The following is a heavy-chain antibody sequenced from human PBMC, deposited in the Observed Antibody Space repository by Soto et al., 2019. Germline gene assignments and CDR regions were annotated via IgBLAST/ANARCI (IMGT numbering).Heavy chain of an antibody. J-gene: IGHJ5*02. CDR1: GYTFTGYY. CDR3: ARGRKLRFLEWLLYRYDWFDP. V-gene: IGHV1-2*04. CDR2: INPNSGGT. D-gene: IGHD3-3*01. Sequence: GASVKVSCKASGYTFTGYYMHWVRQAPGQGLEWMGWINPNSGGTNYAQKFQGWVTMTRDTSISTAYMELSRLRSDDTAVYYCARGRKLRFLEWLLYRYDWFDPWGQGTLVTVSS.